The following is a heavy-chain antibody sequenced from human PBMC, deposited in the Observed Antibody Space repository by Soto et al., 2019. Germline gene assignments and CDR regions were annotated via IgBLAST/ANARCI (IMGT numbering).Heavy chain of an antibody. Sequence: SSVKVSCKASGYTFTSFGISWVRQAPGQGLEWMGWINPNNGDTNYIQKFQGRVTMTTDTSTSTVHMELRSLRSDDTAVYYCARDRSTNDYWGQGTLVTVSS. CDR3: ARDRSTNDY. CDR1: GYTFTSFG. V-gene: IGHV1-18*01. D-gene: IGHD2-2*01. CDR2: INPNNGDT. J-gene: IGHJ4*02.